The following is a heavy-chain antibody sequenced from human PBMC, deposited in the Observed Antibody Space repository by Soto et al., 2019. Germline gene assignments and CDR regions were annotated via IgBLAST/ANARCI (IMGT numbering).Heavy chain of an antibody. D-gene: IGHD2-2*02. J-gene: IGHJ6*02. CDR2: IIPIFGTA. V-gene: IGHV1-69*13. CDR3: ARVLQRKLAEGIYQYYGMDV. Sequence: ASVKVSCKASGGTFSSYAISWVRQAPGQGLEWMGGIIPIFGTANYAQKFQGRVTITADESTSTAYMELSSLRSEDTAVYYCARVLQRKLAEGIYQYYGMDVWGQGTTVTVSS. CDR1: GGTFSSYA.